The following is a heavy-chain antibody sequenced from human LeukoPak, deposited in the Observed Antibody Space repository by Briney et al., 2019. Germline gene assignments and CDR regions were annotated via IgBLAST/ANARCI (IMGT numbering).Heavy chain of an antibody. Sequence: GGSLRLSCAGSGFTFSSHWIGWVRQAPGKGLEWVANIEQDGGEKYYADSVEGRFTISRDNTKNSMSLQMNSLRDEDTAVYYCATVRRIGKYYGEFDYWGQGTLVTVSS. CDR2: IEQDGGEK. V-gene: IGHV3-7*01. CDR3: ATVRRIGKYYGEFDY. D-gene: IGHD3-10*01. CDR1: GFTFSSHW. J-gene: IGHJ4*02.